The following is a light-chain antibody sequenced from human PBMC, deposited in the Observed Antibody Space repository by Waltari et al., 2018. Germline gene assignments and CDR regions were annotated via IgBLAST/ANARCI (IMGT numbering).Light chain of an antibody. J-gene: IGLJ3*02. CDR3: SSQSSDDVVL. CDR1: RSYVGTYNS. CDR2: DVS. V-gene: IGLV2-14*03. Sequence: QSALTQPASVSGSPGQSITLSCTVTRSYVGTYNSVSWYQDHPGQGPKVIIYDVSDRPSGVSARFSGSKSGNTASLTISGLQAEDEADYYCSSQSSDDVVLFGGGTKVTVL.